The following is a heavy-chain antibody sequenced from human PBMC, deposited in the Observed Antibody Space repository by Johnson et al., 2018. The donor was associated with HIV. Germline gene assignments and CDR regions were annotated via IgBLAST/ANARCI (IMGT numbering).Heavy chain of an antibody. J-gene: IGHJ3*02. CDR3: ARVGADAFDI. Sequence: QVQLVESGGGLVQSGGSLRLSCAASGFTFTTYSLHWVRQSPGKGLEYVAAVSGDGGDTYYADSVKGRFTISRDNAKNSLYLQMNSLRAEDTAVYYCARVGADAFDIWGQGTMVTVSS. V-gene: IGHV3-64*04. D-gene: IGHD1-26*01. CDR1: GFTFTTYS. CDR2: VSGDGGDT.